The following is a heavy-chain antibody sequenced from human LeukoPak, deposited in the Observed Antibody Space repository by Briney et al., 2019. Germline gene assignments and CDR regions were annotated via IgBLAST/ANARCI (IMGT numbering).Heavy chain of an antibody. D-gene: IGHD3-3*01. J-gene: IGHJ4*02. CDR3: ARNTEWYADY. V-gene: IGHV3-48*01. CDR1: GFTFSVYS. Sequence: GGSLRLSCAASGFTFSVYSMNWVRHAPGKGLEWISYMTSDSRTIYYADSVRGRFTISRDNAKQSLYLDLNSLRVDDTAVYYCARNTEWYADYWGQGAPVTVSS. CDR2: MTSDSRTI.